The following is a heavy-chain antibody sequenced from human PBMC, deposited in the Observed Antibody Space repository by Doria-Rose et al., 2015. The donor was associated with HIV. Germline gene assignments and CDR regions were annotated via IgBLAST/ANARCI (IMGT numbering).Heavy chain of an antibody. CDR3: ARIKSSRWYHKYYFDF. J-gene: IGHJ4*02. D-gene: IGHD6-13*01. V-gene: IGHV2-26*01. Sequence: QESGPALVKPTETLTLTCTVSGVSLSSPGVGVSWIRQPPGKALEWLANIFSDDERSYKTSLKSRLTISRGTSTSQVVLTMTDMDPVDTATYYCARIKSSRWYHKYYFDFWGQGTLVIVS. CDR1: GVSLSSPGVG. CDR2: IFSDDER.